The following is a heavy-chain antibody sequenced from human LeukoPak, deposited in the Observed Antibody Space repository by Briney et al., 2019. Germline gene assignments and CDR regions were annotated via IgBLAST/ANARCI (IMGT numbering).Heavy chain of an antibody. J-gene: IGHJ6*04. CDR2: ISSSSSTI. V-gene: IGHV3-48*04. Sequence: GGSLRLSCAASGFTFSSYSMNWVRQAPGKGLEWVSYISSSSSTIYYADSVKGRFTISRDNAKNSLYLQMNSLRAEDTAVYYCARDTGYCSSTSCYDGVAPIGPMDVWGKGTTVTVSS. CDR3: ARDTGYCSSTSCYDGVAPIGPMDV. CDR1: GFTFSSYS. D-gene: IGHD2-2*01.